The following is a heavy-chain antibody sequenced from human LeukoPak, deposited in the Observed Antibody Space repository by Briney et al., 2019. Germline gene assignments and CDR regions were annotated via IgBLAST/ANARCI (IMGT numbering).Heavy chain of an antibody. CDR3: ARGASYCSGGSCSDF. J-gene: IGHJ4*02. CDR1: GFTFSDSY. D-gene: IGHD2-15*01. CDR2: ISGSKTYT. Sequence: GGSLRLSCAASGFTFSDSYMSWIRQAPGKGLEGVSYISGSKTYTNYADSVKGRFTISRDNAKNSLYLQMNSLRAEDTAVYYCARGASYCSGGSCSDFWGQGTLVTVSS. V-gene: IGHV3-11*06.